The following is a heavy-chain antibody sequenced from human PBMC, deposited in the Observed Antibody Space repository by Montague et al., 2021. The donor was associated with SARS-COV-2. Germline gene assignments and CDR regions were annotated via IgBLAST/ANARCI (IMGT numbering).Heavy chain of an antibody. CDR1: GGTISSYY. V-gene: IGHV4-59*01. D-gene: IGHD5-24*01. CDR3: ARVFPRWLQFDPYFDY. Sequence: SETLSLTCTVSGGTISSYYWSWIRQPPGKGLEWIGYIYYSGSTNYNPSLKSRVTISVDTSKNQFSLKLSSVTAADTAVYYCARVFPRWLQFDPYFDYWGQGTLVPVPS. CDR2: IYYSGST. J-gene: IGHJ4*02.